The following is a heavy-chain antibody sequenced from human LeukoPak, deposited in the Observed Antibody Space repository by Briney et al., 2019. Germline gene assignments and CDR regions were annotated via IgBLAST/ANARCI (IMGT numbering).Heavy chain of an antibody. CDR2: VSYDGSNE. CDR1: GFTFSSYD. J-gene: IGHJ4*02. D-gene: IGHD1-14*01. Sequence: PGGSLRLSCAASGFTFSSYDMHWVRQARGKGLEWVAVVSYDGSNEYYADSVKGRFTISRENAKNSLYLQMDNLRAEDTAVYYCATDRREEPSNFDRNRFAYWGQGTLVTVSS. CDR3: ATDRREEPSNFDRNRFAY. V-gene: IGHV3-30*03.